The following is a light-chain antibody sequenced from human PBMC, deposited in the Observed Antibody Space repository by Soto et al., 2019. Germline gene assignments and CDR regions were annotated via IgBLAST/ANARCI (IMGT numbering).Light chain of an antibody. Sequence: SGVRQPPHALRVRHGEPASMSCKSSQSLLRSNVDNYVNLFVQKRGQSPPLLIYLGAARACGVPGRISGSGSGTEFTLKISIVEADDVRIYYCMQALQSPPWTFGQGTKVDIK. CDR3: MQALQSPPWT. V-gene: IGKV2-28*01. CDR2: LGA. CDR1: QSLLRSNVDNY. J-gene: IGKJ1*01.